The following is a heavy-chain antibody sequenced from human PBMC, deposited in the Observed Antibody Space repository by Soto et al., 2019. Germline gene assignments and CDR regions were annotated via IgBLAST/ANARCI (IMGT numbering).Heavy chain of an antibody. CDR3: ARVGLSSSGYPFDP. Sequence: ASVKGSCKASGCTFTSYAMHWVRQAPGQRLEWMGWINAGNGNTKYSQKFQGRVTITRDTSASTAYMELSSLRSEDTAVYYCARVGLSSSGYPFDPWGQGTLVTVSS. CDR2: INAGNGNT. V-gene: IGHV1-3*01. CDR1: GCTFTSYA. J-gene: IGHJ5*02. D-gene: IGHD6-13*01.